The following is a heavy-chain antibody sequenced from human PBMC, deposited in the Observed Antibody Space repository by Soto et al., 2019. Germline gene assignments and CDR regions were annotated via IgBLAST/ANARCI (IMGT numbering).Heavy chain of an antibody. CDR1: GFTFSSYD. V-gene: IGHV3-13*01. CDR3: ATTRYGSGSYYNEPMDV. D-gene: IGHD3-10*01. J-gene: IGHJ6*02. CDR2: IGTAGDT. Sequence: GGSLRLSCAASGFTFSSYDMHWVRQATGKGLEWVSAIGTAGDTYYPGSVKGRFPISRENAKNSLYLQMNSLRAEDTAVYYCATTRYGSGSYYNEPMDVWGQGTTVTVSS.